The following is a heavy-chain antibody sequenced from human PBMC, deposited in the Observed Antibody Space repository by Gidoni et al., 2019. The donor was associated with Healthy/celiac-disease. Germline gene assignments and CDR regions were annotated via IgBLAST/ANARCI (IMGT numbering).Heavy chain of an antibody. V-gene: IGHV1-69*06. CDR2: IIPIFGTA. CDR1: GATFSSYA. Sequence: QVQLVQSGAEVKKPGSSVKVSCKASGATFSSYAISWVRQAPGQGLEWMGGIIPIFGTANYAQKFQGRVTITADKSTSTAYMELSSLRSEDTAVYYCARRATNKAPYYFDYWGQGTLVTVSS. CDR3: ARRATNKAPYYFDY. J-gene: IGHJ4*02. D-gene: IGHD5-12*01.